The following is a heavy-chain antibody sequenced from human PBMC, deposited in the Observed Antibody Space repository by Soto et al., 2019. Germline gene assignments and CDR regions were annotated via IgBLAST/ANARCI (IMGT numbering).Heavy chain of an antibody. J-gene: IGHJ4*02. D-gene: IGHD4-17*01. Sequence: QVQLVQSGAEVKKPGASVKVSCKASGYTFTSYDINWVRQATGQGLEWMGWMNPNSGNTGYPQKFQGRVTMTRTTSITTAYMELSSLRSQDTAVYYCPTTLYGDTVDYWGQGTLVTLSS. CDR1: GYTFTSYD. V-gene: IGHV1-8*01. CDR2: MNPNSGNT. CDR3: PTTLYGDTVDY.